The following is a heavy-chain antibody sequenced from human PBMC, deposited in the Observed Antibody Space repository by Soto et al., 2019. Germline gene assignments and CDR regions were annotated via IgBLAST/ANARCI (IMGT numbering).Heavy chain of an antibody. V-gene: IGHV3-11*01. CDR1: GVTFSDYY. Sequence: PGGSLRLSCAASGVTFSDYYMSWIRQAPGKGLEWVSYISSSGSTIYYADSVKGRFTISRDNAKNSLYLQMNSLRAEDTAVYYCAQENSGIVVVPAAIRDLYGMDVWGQGTTVTVSS. D-gene: IGHD2-2*02. CDR2: ISSSGSTI. CDR3: AQENSGIVVVPAAIRDLYGMDV. J-gene: IGHJ6*02.